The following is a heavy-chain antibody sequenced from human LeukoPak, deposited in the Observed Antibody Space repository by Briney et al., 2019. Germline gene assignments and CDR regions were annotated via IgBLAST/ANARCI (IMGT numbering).Heavy chain of an antibody. CDR1: GGSISSSSYY. J-gene: IGHJ4*02. CDR3: ARSNGYYYDSSGYYGTFDY. CDR2: MYYSGST. Sequence: SETLSLTCTVSGGSISSSSYYWGWIRQPPGKGLEWIVSMYYSGSTYYNPSLKSRVTISVDTSKNQFSLKLSSVTAADTAVYYCARSNGYYYDSSGYYGTFDYWGQGTLVTVSS. V-gene: IGHV4-39*07. D-gene: IGHD3-22*01.